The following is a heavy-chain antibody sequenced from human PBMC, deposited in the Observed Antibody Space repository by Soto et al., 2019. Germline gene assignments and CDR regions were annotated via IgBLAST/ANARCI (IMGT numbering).Heavy chain of an antibody. J-gene: IGHJ5*02. D-gene: IGHD4-4*01. CDR2: LYHSGST. Sequence: SETLSLTCAVSGYSISSGYYWGWIRQPPGKGLEWIGSLYHSGSTYYNPSLKSRVTISVDTSKNQFSLKLSSVAAADTAVYYCARDYSNWFDPWGQGTLVTVSS. CDR1: GYSISSGYY. CDR3: ARDYSNWFDP. V-gene: IGHV4-38-2*02.